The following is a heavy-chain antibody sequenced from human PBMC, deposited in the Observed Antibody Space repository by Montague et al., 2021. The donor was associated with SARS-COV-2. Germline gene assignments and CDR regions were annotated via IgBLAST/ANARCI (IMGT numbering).Heavy chain of an antibody. Sequence: SETLSLTCTVSGGSITNDYWTCIRRPPRKELEGIGHNYYSGGTNFSHSFKGRRTMIIDASKNQLYLKLNSVTAADTAVYFCAREMGDDRIGYNPRSWFDPWGQGTLVTVSS. D-gene: IGHD3-22*01. CDR2: NYYSGGT. J-gene: IGHJ5*02. V-gene: IGHV4-59*01. CDR1: GGSITNDY. CDR3: AREMGDDRIGYNPRSWFDP.